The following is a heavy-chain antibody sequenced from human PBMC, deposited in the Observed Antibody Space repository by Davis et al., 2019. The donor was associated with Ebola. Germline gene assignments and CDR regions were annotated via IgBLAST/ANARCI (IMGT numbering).Heavy chain of an antibody. D-gene: IGHD1-1*01. CDR3: ASGRIQLSGY. Sequence: GESLKISCAASGFTSSGFTFSDYDMNWVRQAPGKGLEWVSTISKTSVYTYYAESVKGRFTISRDNAKNSLYLQMDGLRVEDTAVYYCASGRIQLSGYWGQGTLVTVSS. CDR1: GFTSSGFTFSDYD. V-gene: IGHV3-21*01. J-gene: IGHJ4*02. CDR2: ISKTSVYT.